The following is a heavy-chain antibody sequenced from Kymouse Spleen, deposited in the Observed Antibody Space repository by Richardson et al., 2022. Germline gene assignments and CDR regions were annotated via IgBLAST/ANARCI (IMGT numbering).Heavy chain of an antibody. V-gene: IGHV3-33*01. D-gene: IGHD6-6*01. CDR1: GFTFSSYG. Sequence: QVQLVESGGGVVQPGRSLRLSCAASGFTFSSYGMHWVRQAPGKGLEWVAVIWYDGSNKYYADSVKGRFTISRDNSKNTLYLQMNSLRAEDTAVYYCARV*QLVGTLTTGAREPWSPSPQ. CDR2: IWYDGSNK. CDR3: ARV*QLVGTLTT. J-gene: IGHJ4*02.